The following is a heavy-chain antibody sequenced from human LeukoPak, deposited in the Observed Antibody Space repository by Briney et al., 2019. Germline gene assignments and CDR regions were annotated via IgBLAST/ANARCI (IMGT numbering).Heavy chain of an antibody. D-gene: IGHD2-15*01. Sequence: SQTLSLTCTVSGGSISSGDYYWSWIRQPPGKGLEGIGYIYYSGSTYYNPSLKSRVTISVDTSKNQFSLKLSSVTAADTAVYYCARGGKAAVRFDLWGRGTLVTVSS. CDR2: IYYSGST. V-gene: IGHV4-30-4*01. CDR3: ARGGKAAVRFDL. CDR1: GGSISSGDYY. J-gene: IGHJ2*01.